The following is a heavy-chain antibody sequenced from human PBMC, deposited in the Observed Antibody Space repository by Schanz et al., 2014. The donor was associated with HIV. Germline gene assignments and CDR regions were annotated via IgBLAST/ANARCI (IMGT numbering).Heavy chain of an antibody. V-gene: IGHV1-46*01. CDR2: INPNTRNT. D-gene: IGHD3-9*01. J-gene: IGHJ6*02. CDR3: ARTDYDILTGYSLGYYGMDV. Sequence: QVQLVQSGAEVKRPGASVKVSCRASGYIFTDYHMLWVRQAPGQGLEWIGIINPNTRNTKFAQQFKGRVAMTSDASAAIAYMELRSLRSDDTAVYYCARTDYDILTGYSLGYYGMDVWGQGTTVTVSS. CDR1: GYIFTDYH.